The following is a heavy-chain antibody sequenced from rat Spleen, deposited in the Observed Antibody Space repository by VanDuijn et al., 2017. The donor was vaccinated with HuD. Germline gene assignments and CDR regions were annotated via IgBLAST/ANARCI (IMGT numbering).Heavy chain of an antibody. CDR3: TKDRLGADYFDY. D-gene: IGHD5-1*01. J-gene: IGHJ2*01. CDR2: ISPGGGNT. CDR1: GFTFSNSY. V-gene: IGHV5-27*01. Sequence: EVQLVESGGGLVQPGRSLKLSCAASGFTFSNSYMAWVRQAPTKGLEWVAYISPGGGNTYYRDSVKGRFTISRDNAKTTLYLQMDSLRSEDTATYYCTKDRLGADYFDYWGQGVMVTVSS.